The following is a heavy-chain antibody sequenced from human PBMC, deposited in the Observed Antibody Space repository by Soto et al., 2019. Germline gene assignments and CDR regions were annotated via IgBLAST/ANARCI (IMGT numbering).Heavy chain of an antibody. CDR1: GYTFTSYS. CDR2: INPYNGNL. V-gene: IGHV1-18*01. CDR3: ARDLNLGLAAR. D-gene: IGHD6-13*01. J-gene: IGHJ4*02. Sequence: QVQLVQSGAEVKKPGASVKVSCKASGYTFTSYSMSWVRQAPGQGLEWMGWINPYNGNLKYAQKLQRRVTMTTDTSTSTAYMELRSLSSDYTAWYYCARDLNLGLAARWGQGSLVTVSS.